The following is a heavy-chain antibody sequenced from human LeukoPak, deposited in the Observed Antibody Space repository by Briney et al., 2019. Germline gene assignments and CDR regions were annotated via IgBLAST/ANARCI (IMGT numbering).Heavy chain of an antibody. CDR3: AKRGVVIRVFLVGFHKEAYYFDS. CDR1: GITLSNYG. Sequence: AGGSLRLSCAVSGITLSNYGMSWVRQAPGKGLEWVAGLSGSGGGTNYADSMQGRFTISRDNPKNTLYLQMNSLRAEDTAVYFCAKRGVVIRVFLVGFHKEAYYFDSWGQEALVTVSS. V-gene: IGHV3-23*01. D-gene: IGHD3-10*01. CDR2: LSGSGGGT. J-gene: IGHJ4*02.